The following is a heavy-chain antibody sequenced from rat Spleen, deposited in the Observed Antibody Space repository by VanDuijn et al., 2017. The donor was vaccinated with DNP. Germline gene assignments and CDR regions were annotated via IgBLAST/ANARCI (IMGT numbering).Heavy chain of an antibody. V-gene: IGHV5-7*01. CDR1: GVTFSDYN. CDR2: ISYDGSST. CDR3: ARPDY. Sequence: EVYLVESGGGVVLPGRSLKLSCTVSGVTFSDYNMVWVRQAPKKGLEWVATISYDGSSTSYRDSVKGRFTISRDNAKSTLYLQMDSLRSEDTATYYCARPDYWGQGVMVIVSS. J-gene: IGHJ2*01.